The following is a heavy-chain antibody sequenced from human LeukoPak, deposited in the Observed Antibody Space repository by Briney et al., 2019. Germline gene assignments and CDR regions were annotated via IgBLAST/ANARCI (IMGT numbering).Heavy chain of an antibody. V-gene: IGHV1-2*02. CDR2: INPNSGGT. J-gene: IGHJ4*02. CDR1: GYTFTNYA. D-gene: IGHD6-19*01. CDR3: ARDLPQYSSGWYDY. Sequence: ASVKVSCKASGYTFTNYAINWVRQAPGQGLEWMGWINPNSGGTNYAQKFQGRVTMTRDTSISTAYMELSRLRSDDTAVYYCARDLPQYSSGWYDYWGQGTLVTVSS.